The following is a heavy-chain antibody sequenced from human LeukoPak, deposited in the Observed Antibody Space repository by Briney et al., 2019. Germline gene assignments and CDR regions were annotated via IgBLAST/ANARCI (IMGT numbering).Heavy chain of an antibody. CDR2: IYWNDDK. J-gene: IGHJ5*02. CDR1: GFSLSTSGVG. D-gene: IGHD3-22*01. CDR3: AHSSPLTSFDSSNWFGP. Sequence: SGPTLVNPTQTLTLTCTFSGFSLSTSGVGVGWIRQPPGKALEWLALIYWNDDKRYNASLMRRLTLTKDTSKNQVVLSMTNIDPVDTATYYCAHSSPLTSFDSSNWFGPWGQGTLVTVSS. V-gene: IGHV2-5*01.